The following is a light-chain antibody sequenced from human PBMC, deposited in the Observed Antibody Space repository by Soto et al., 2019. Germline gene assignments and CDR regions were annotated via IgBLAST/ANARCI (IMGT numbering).Light chain of an antibody. V-gene: IGKV3-20*01. CDR1: QSVSTSS. J-gene: IGKJ2*01. CDR2: GAS. CDR3: QHYGSSPYT. Sequence: EIVLTQSPGTLSLSPGERATLSCRASQSVSTSSLAWYQQKPGQAPRLLIYGASNRATGIPDRVSDSGSGADFTLSISRLEPEDFAMYYCQHYGSSPYTFGQGTKLAIK.